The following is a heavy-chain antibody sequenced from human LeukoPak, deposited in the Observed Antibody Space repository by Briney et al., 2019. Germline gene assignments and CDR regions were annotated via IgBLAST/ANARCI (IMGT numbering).Heavy chain of an antibody. CDR2: INHSGST. Sequence: PSETLSLTCAVYGGSFSGYYWSWIRQPPGKGLEWIGEINHSGSTNYNPSLKSRVTISVDTSKNQFSLKLSSVTAADTAVYYCARGPGYCSGGSCRYDYWGQGILVTVSS. J-gene: IGHJ4*02. V-gene: IGHV4-34*01. D-gene: IGHD2-15*01. CDR3: ARGPGYCSGGSCRYDY. CDR1: GGSFSGYY.